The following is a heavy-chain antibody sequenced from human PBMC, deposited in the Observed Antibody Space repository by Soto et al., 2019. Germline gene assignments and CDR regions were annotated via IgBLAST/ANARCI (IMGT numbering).Heavy chain of an antibody. CDR1: GGSISDHY. CDR3: VAGPDHAKSAY. J-gene: IGHJ4*01. V-gene: IGHV4-59*11. CDR2: GLRHEFV. Sequence: SETLSLTCTVSGGSISDHYLSWTRQPPGKGLEWIGYGLRHEFVGTNPSLTSRVTISVDTSKKQFSLRLNSVTAADTAVYYCVAGPDHAKSAYWGQGTLVTVS.